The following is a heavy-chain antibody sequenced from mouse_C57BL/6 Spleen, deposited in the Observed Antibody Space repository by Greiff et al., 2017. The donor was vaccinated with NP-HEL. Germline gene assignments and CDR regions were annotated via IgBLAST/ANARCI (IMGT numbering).Heavy chain of an antibody. D-gene: IGHD4-1*01. CDR1: GYAFTNYL. CDR2: INPGSGGT. V-gene: IGHV1-54*01. CDR3: ARSALGHYFDY. Sequence: VQLQQSGAELVRPGTSVKVSCKASGYAFTNYLIEWVKQRPGQGLEWIGVINPGSGGTNYNEKFKGKATLTADKSSSTAYMQLSSLTSEDSAVYFCARSALGHYFDYWGQGTTLTVSS. J-gene: IGHJ2*01.